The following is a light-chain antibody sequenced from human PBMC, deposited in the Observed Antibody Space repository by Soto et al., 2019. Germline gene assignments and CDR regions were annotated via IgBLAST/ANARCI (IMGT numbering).Light chain of an antibody. J-gene: IGKJ1*01. V-gene: IGKV3-20*01. Sequence: EILLTQSPGALAVSPGEVATLSCRASQSVSRSYLGWYQQKPGQAPRLLIYGASSRATGIPDRFSGSGSGTDFTLTISRLEPEDFAVYYCQQYGGSPRTFGQGTKVDIK. CDR3: QQYGGSPRT. CDR2: GAS. CDR1: QSVSRSY.